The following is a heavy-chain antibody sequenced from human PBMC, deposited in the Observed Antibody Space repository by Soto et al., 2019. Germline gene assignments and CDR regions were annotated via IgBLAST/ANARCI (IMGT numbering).Heavy chain of an antibody. CDR2: IYPGDSDT. V-gene: IGHV5-51*01. D-gene: IGHD2-15*01. J-gene: IGHJ5*02. CDR1: GYSFTSYW. CDR3: ARVVVVAASLGWFDP. Sequence: GESLKISCKGSGYSFTSYWIGWVRQMPGKGLEWMGIIYPGDSDTRYSPSFQGQVTISADKSISTAYLQWSSLKASDTAMYYCARVVVVAASLGWFDPWGQGTLVTVSS.